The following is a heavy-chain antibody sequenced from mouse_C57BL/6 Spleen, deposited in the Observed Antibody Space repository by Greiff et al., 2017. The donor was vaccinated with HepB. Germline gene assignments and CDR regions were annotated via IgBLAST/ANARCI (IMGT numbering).Heavy chain of an antibody. CDR3: TRLNSNPFDY. Sequence: QVQLQQSGAELVRPGASVTLSCKASGYTFTDYEMHWVKQTPVHGLEWIGAIDPETGGTAYNQKFKGKAILTADKSSSTAYMELRSLTSEDSAVYYCTRLNSNPFDYWGQGTTLTVSS. CDR2: IDPETGGT. CDR1: GYTFTDYE. V-gene: IGHV1-15*01. D-gene: IGHD2-5*01. J-gene: IGHJ2*01.